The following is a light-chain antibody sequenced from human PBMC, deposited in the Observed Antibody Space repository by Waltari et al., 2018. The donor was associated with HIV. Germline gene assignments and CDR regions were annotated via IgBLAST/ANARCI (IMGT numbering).Light chain of an antibody. Sequence: QSVLTQPPSASGTPGQRVTISCSGSSSNIGSNTVNWYQQLPGTAPQLLIYSNNQLPSGVPDRFSGSKSGTSASLAISGLQSEDEADYYCAAWDDSLNGVVFGGGTKLTVL. CDR2: SNN. CDR3: AAWDDSLNGVV. J-gene: IGLJ2*01. V-gene: IGLV1-44*01. CDR1: SSNIGSNT.